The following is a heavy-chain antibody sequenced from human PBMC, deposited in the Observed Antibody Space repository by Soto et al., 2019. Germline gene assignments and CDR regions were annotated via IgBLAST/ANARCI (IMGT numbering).Heavy chain of an antibody. D-gene: IGHD5-12*01. CDR3: AKDLRDGYNSNYFDY. V-gene: IGHV3-23*01. J-gene: IGHJ4*02. CDR1: GFTFSRYA. Sequence: GGSLRLSCAASGFTFSRYAMGWVRQAPGKGLEWVSTISGSDGSTYYADSVKGRHTISRDNSRNILYLHMNSLRAEDTAVYYCAKDLRDGYNSNYFDYWGQGTLVTVSS. CDR2: ISGSDGST.